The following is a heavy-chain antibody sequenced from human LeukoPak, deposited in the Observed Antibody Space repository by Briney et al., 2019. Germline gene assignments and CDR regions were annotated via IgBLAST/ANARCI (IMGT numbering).Heavy chain of an antibody. CDR2: VSVYYGNT. J-gene: IGHJ4*02. Sequence: ASVKVSCKVSGYTFTTNGISWVRQAPGQGLEWMGWVSVYYGNTKYAQKIQGRVSMTTDTSTSTAYMELRSLRSDDTAVYYCATSITAAPNLYYFDCWGQGTLVTVSS. V-gene: IGHV1-18*01. CDR3: ATSITAAPNLYYFDC. CDR1: GYTFTTNG. D-gene: IGHD6-25*01.